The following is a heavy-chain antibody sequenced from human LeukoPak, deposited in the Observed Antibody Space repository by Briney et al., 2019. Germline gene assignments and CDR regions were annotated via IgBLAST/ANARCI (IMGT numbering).Heavy chain of an antibody. J-gene: IGHJ4*02. CDR1: GGSFSGYY. Sequence: PSETLFLTCAVYGGSFSGYYWSWIRQPPGKGLEWIGEINHSGSTNYNPSLKSRVTISVDTSKNQFSLKLSSVTAADTAVYYCARGCRRNYFDYWGQGTLVTVSS. CDR2: INHSGST. CDR3: ARGCRRNYFDY. D-gene: IGHD2-15*01. V-gene: IGHV4-34*01.